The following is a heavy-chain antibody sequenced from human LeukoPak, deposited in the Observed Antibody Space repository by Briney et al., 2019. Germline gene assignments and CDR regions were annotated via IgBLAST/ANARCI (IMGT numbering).Heavy chain of an antibody. V-gene: IGHV4-34*01. Sequence: SETLSLTCAVYGGSFSGYYWSWIRQPPGKGPEWIGEINHSGSTNYNPSLKSRVTISVDTSKNQFSLKLSSVTAADTAVYYCARLPPYYYYYYMDVWGKGTTVTVSS. CDR3: ARLPPYYYYYYMDV. CDR2: INHSGST. CDR1: GGSFSGYY. J-gene: IGHJ6*03.